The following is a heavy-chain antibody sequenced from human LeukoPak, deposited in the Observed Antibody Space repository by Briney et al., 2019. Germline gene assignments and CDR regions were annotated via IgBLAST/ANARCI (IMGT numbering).Heavy chain of an antibody. CDR3: VKALMKYYYYMDV. V-gene: IGHV3-30-3*01. CDR1: GFTFSSYA. Sequence: GGSLRLSCAASGFTFSSYAMHWVRQAPGKGLEWVAVISYDGSNKYYADSVKGRFTISRDNSKNTLYLQMSSLRAEDTAVYYCVKALMKYYYYMDVWGKGTTVTVSS. J-gene: IGHJ6*03. CDR2: ISYDGSNK.